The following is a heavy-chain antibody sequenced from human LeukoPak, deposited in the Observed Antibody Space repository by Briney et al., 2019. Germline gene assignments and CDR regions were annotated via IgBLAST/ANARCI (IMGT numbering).Heavy chain of an antibody. V-gene: IGHV4-59*08. D-gene: IGHD3-22*01. CDR3: ARRCYYDTSALYCYYGMDV. J-gene: IGHJ6*02. CDR2: TYYSGST. CDR1: GGSISSSY. Sequence: SETLSLTCTVSGGSISSSYWSWIRQPPGKGLEWIGYTYYSGSTDYNPSLKRRVTISVDTSKNQFSLKLSSVTAADTAVYYCARRCYYDTSALYCYYGMDVSGQGTTVTVSS.